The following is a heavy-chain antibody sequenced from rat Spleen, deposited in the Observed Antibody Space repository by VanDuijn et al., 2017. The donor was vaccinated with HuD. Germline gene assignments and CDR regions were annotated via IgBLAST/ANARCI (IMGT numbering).Heavy chain of an antibody. D-gene: IGHD1-12*03. CDR3: GRHHYDGYYHGPVLGVMDA. CDR2: ITNASGRT. V-gene: IGHV5-31*01. CDR1: GFTFNNYW. J-gene: IGHJ4*01. Sequence: EVQLVESGGGLVQPGGSLRLSCAASGFTFNNYWMTWIRQAPGKGLEWVASITNASGRTYYPDSVKGRFTISRDIAKSTLYLQMNNLRSEDTASYYCGRHHYDGYYHGPVLGVMDAWGQGDSVTVSS.